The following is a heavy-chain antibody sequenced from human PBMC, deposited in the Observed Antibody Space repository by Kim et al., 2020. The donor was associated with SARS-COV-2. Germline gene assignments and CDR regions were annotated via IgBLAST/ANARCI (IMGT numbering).Heavy chain of an antibody. D-gene: IGHD3-16*01. J-gene: IGHJ6*02. Sequence: NPTLKSRGTISVDTSKNQFSLKMRSVTAADKAVYYCARFTWTPYYYGMDVWGQGTTVTVSS. CDR3: ARFTWTPYYYGMDV. V-gene: IGHV4-59*01.